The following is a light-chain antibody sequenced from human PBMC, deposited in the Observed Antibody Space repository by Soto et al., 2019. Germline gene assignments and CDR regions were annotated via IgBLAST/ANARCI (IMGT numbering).Light chain of an antibody. CDR1: RSDVGGYNY. CDR3: SSYTSSSTLMV. J-gene: IGLJ2*01. V-gene: IGLV2-14*01. Sequence: QSALTQPAYVSGSRGQSITISCTGTRSDVGGYNYVSWYQQHPGKAPKLMIYDVSNRPSGVSNRFSGSKSGNTASLTISGLQAEDEADYYCSSYTSSSTLMVFGGGTKLTVL. CDR2: DVS.